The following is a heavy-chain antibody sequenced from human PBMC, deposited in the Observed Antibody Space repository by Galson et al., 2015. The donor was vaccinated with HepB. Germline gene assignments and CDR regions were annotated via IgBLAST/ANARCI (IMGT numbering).Heavy chain of an antibody. CDR2: VWFDGSYE. CDR3: ARGGHPFCGGDCTYSSRPDS. Sequence: SLRLSCAASGFTFSDYDMHWVRQAPGKGLEWVAVVWFDGSYEYYADSVKGRFTISRDNPKNTVHLQLSSLRAEDTALYYCARGGHPFCGGDCTYSSRPDSWGQGTLVSVSS. V-gene: IGHV3-33*01. D-gene: IGHD2-21*01. J-gene: IGHJ4*02. CDR1: GFTFSDYD.